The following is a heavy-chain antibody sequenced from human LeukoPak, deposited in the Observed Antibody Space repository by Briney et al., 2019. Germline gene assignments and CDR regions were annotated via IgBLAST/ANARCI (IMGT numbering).Heavy chain of an antibody. CDR1: GGSFSGYY. CDR3: ARRPYCSSTSCYSPADAFDI. V-gene: IGHV4-34*01. CDR2: INHSGST. Sequence: SETLSLTCAVYGGSFSGYYWSWIRQPPGKGLEWIGEINHSGSTKYNPSLKRRVTISVDTSKNQFSLKLISVTAADTAVYYCARRPYCSSTSCYSPADAFDIWGQGTMVTVSS. D-gene: IGHD2-2*01. J-gene: IGHJ3*02.